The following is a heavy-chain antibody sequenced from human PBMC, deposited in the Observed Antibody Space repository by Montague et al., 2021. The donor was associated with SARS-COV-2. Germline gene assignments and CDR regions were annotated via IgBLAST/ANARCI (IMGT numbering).Heavy chain of an antibody. CDR3: ARHGSGSKRTFYFDY. D-gene: IGHD1-26*01. Sequence: QSGAEVKKPGESLRISCKGSGYRFTHYWIGWVRQRPGKGLEWMGIIYPXXSAARYSPTFQGQVTISVDKSTNTAYLQWSSLKASDTAMYYCARHGSGSKRTFYFDYWGQGTLVTVSS. CDR1: GYRFTHYW. V-gene: IGHV5-51*01. J-gene: IGHJ4*02. CDR2: IYPXXSAA.